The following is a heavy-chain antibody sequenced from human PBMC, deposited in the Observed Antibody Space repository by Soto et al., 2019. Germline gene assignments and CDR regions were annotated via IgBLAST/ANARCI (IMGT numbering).Heavy chain of an antibody. D-gene: IGHD2-21*01. CDR2: IYASGST. V-gene: IGHV4-4*07. CDR3: ARSAIPRGGWFRP. Sequence: QVHLQESGPRLVKTSESLSLTCIVSGDSFSTNYWSWIRQPAGKGLEWIGRIYASGSTNYNPSLKSRVTMSVDTSKNRFSLKMISVTAADTAMYYCARSAIPRGGWFRPWGQGILVTVSS. CDR1: GDSFSTNY. J-gene: IGHJ5*02.